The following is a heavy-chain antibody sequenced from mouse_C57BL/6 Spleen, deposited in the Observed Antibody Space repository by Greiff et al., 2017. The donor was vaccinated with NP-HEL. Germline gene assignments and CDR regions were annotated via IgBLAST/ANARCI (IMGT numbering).Heavy chain of an antibody. Sequence: EVNVVESGGGLVKPGGSLKLSCAASGFTFSDYGMHWVRQAPEKGLEWVAYISSGSSTIYYADTVKGRFTISRDNAKNTLFLQMTSLRSEDTAMYYCAGKALNWNYFDYWGKGATLTVSS. CDR2: ISSGSSTI. D-gene: IGHD4-1*01. J-gene: IGHJ2*01. CDR1: GFTFSDYG. V-gene: IGHV5-17*01. CDR3: AGKALNWNYFDY.